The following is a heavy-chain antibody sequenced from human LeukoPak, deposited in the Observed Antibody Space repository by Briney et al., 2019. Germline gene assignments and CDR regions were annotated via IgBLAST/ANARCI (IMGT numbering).Heavy chain of an antibody. V-gene: IGHV3-23*01. CDR1: GLAFSSYA. CDR3: ADYGVSGVRNNFY. D-gene: IGHD3-3*01. CDR2: ISVASIT. Sequence: GGSLRLSCAASGLAFSSYAMNWVRQPPGKGLEWVSTISVASITFYADSVKGRFTISRDNSRNTVYLQMTSLRADDTAVYYCADYGVSGVRNNFYWGQGPLVTVSS. J-gene: IGHJ4*02.